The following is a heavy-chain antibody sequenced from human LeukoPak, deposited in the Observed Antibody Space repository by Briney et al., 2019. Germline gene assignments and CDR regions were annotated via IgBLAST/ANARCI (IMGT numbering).Heavy chain of an antibody. D-gene: IGHD6-13*01. V-gene: IGHV3-21*01. CDR2: ITSSSSYI. Sequence: SGGSLRLSCAGSGFTFSTYSLKWVRQAPGKGLEWGSSITSSSSYIYYADSLKGRFTISRDNAKNSLYLQMNSLRAEDTAVYYCARAAAGTGSWLQYFDYWGQGTLVTVSS. CDR3: ARAAAGTGSWLQYFDY. J-gene: IGHJ4*02. CDR1: GFTFSTYS.